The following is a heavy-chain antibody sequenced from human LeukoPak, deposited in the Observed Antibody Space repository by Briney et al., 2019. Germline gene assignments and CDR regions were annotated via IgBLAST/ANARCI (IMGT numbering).Heavy chain of an antibody. CDR2: ISAYNGNT. CDR1: GYTFTSYG. Sequence: GASVKVSCKASGYTFTSYGISWVRQAPGQGLEWMGWISAYNGNTNYAQKLQGRVTMTRDTSISTAYMELSRLRSDDTAVYYCARDGDVAAAGTVDYYYMDVWGKGTTVTVSS. CDR3: ARDGDVAAAGTVDYYYMDV. V-gene: IGHV1-18*01. D-gene: IGHD6-13*01. J-gene: IGHJ6*03.